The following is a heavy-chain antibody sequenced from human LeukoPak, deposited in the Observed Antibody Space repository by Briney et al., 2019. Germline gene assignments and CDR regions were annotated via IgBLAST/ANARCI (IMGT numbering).Heavy chain of an antibody. J-gene: IGHJ4*02. Sequence: GASVKVSCKASGYTFTGYYMHWVRQAPGQGLEWMGWINPNSGGTNYAQKFQGRVTMTRDTSISTAYMELSRLRSDDTAVYYCARGSNWNFYYFDYWGQGTLVTVSS. D-gene: IGHD1-7*01. V-gene: IGHV1-2*02. CDR3: ARGSNWNFYYFDY. CDR2: INPNSGGT. CDR1: GYTFTGYY.